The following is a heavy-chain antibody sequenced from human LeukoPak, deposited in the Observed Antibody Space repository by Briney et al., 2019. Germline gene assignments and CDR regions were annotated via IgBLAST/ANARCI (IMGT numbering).Heavy chain of an antibody. Sequence: PSETLSLTCTVSGGSISSYYWGWIRRPPGKGLEWIGSIYYSGSTYYNPSLKSRVTISVDTSKNQFSLKLSSVTAADTAVYYCARIDILTGYYRIDYWGQGTLVTVSS. CDR2: IYYSGST. CDR1: GGSISSYY. V-gene: IGHV4-39*01. CDR3: ARIDILTGYYRIDY. D-gene: IGHD3-9*01. J-gene: IGHJ4*02.